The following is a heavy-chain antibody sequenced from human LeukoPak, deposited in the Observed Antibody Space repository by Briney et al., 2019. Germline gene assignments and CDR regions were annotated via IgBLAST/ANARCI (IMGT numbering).Heavy chain of an antibody. CDR1: EFIVSSNY. D-gene: IGHD3-10*01. J-gene: IGHJ4*02. Sequence: GGSLRLSCAASEFIVSSNYMRWGRQTPGKGLEWVSTIYSGGSTYYADSVKGRFTISRDDSKNTLFLQMNSLRAEDTAVYYCAREKNDGSGSYDFDYWGQGTLVTVSS. V-gene: IGHV3-66*01. CDR3: AREKNDGSGSYDFDY. CDR2: IYSGGST.